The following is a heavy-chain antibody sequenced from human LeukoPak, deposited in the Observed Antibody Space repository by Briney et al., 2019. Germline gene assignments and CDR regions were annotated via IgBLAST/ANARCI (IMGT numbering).Heavy chain of an antibody. J-gene: IGHJ4*02. V-gene: IGHV4-31*03. Sequence: SETLSLTCTVSGGSISSGGYYWSWIRQHPGKGLEWIGYIYYSGSTYYNPSLKSRVTISVDTSKNQFSLKLSSVTAADTAVYYCARGENYDYVWGSYRYPYYFDYWGQGTLVTVSS. CDR3: ARGENYDYVWGSYRYPYYFDY. CDR2: IYYSGST. D-gene: IGHD3-16*02. CDR1: GGSISSGGYY.